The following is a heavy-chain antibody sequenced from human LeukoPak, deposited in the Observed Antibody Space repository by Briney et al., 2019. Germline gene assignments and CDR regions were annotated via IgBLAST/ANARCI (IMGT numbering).Heavy chain of an antibody. CDR1: GDSISSGGYY. J-gene: IGHJ2*01. CDR2: IYTSGST. Sequence: SETLSLTCTVSGDSISSGGYYWSWIRRPAGKGLEWIGRIYTSGSTNYNPSLKSRVTMSVDPSKNQFSLKLSSVTAADTAVYYCARDPVWYFDLWGRGTLVTVSS. CDR3: ARDPVWYFDL. V-gene: IGHV4-61*02.